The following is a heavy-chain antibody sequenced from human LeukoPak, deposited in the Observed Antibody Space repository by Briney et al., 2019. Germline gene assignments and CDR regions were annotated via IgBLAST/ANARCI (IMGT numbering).Heavy chain of an antibody. Sequence: SETLSLTCTVSGGSISSYYWSWIRQPPGKGLEWIGYIYYSGSTNYNPSLKSRVTIPVDTSKNQFSLKLSSVAAADTAVYYCARAISGSSWDYYYYYMDVWGKGTTVTVSS. CDR2: IYYSGST. J-gene: IGHJ6*03. D-gene: IGHD6-13*01. CDR3: ARAISGSSWDYYYYYMDV. CDR1: GGSISSYY. V-gene: IGHV4-59*01.